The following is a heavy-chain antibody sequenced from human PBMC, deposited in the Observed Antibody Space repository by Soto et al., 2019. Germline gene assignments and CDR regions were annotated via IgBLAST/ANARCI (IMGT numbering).Heavy chain of an antibody. Sequence: VSMKNSCNGAGYSFAVYWITWMLQKPGKRLEWMGRIDPSDSQTYYSPSFRGHVTISVTKSITTVFLQWSSLRASDTAMYYCARQIYDSDTGPNFQYYFDSWGQGTPVTVSS. CDR1: GYSFAVYW. CDR2: IDPSDSQT. J-gene: IGHJ4*02. CDR3: ARQIYDSDTGPNFQYYFDS. D-gene: IGHD3-22*01. V-gene: IGHV5-10-1*01.